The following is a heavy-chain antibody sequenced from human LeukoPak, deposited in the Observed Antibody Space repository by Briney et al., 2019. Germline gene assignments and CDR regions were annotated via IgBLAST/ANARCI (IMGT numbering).Heavy chain of an antibody. CDR3: ARGSNAVAGTTYYYYYMDV. D-gene: IGHD6-19*01. CDR1: GFTFSSYA. Sequence: GGSLRLSCAASGFTFSSYAMHWVRQAPGKGLEWVAVISYDGSNKYYVDSVKGRFTISRDNSKNTLYLQMDSLRAEDTAVYYCARGSNAVAGTTYYYYYMDVWGKGTTVTVSS. J-gene: IGHJ6*03. V-gene: IGHV3-30*01. CDR2: ISYDGSNK.